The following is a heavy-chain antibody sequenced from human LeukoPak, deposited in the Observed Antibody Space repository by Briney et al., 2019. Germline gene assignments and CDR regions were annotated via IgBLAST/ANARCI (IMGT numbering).Heavy chain of an antibody. V-gene: IGHV3-48*04. J-gene: IGHJ6*02. CDR2: ISSSGSTI. D-gene: IGHD2-21*01. CDR1: GFTFSSYS. Sequence: GGSLRLSCAASGFTFSSYSMNWVRQAPGKGLEWVSYISSSGSTIYYGDSVKGRFTISRDNAKNSLYLQMNSLRAEDTAVYYCARDSISADYYYGMDVWGQGTTVTVSS. CDR3: ARDSISADYYYGMDV.